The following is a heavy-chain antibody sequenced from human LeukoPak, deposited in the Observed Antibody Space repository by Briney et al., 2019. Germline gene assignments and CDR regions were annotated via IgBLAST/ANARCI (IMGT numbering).Heavy chain of an antibody. Sequence: SETLSLTCAVYGGSFSGYYWSWIRQPPGKGLEWIGEINHSGSTNYNPSLKSRVTISVDTSKNQFSLKLSSVTAADTAVYYCARLPYSSPPFRRTFDYWGQGTLVTVS. CDR2: INHSGST. D-gene: IGHD6-13*01. CDR3: ARLPYSSPPFRRTFDY. V-gene: IGHV4-34*01. CDR1: GGSFSGYY. J-gene: IGHJ4*02.